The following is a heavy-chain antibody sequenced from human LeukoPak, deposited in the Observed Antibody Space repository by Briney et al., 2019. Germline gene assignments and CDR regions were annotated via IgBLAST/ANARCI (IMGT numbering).Heavy chain of an antibody. CDR1: GFTVSSNY. D-gene: IGHD2-2*01. J-gene: IGHJ2*01. CDR2: LYSGGDT. CDR3: ARDTSGYCSTSRCYGSWYFDL. V-gene: IGHV3-53*01. Sequence: GGSLRLSCAASGFTVSSNYINWVRQAPGKGLEWVSVLYSGGDTYYADSVKGRFTVSRDNSKNTLYLQINSLGAEDTAVYYCARDTSGYCSTSRCYGSWYFDLWGRGTLVTVSS.